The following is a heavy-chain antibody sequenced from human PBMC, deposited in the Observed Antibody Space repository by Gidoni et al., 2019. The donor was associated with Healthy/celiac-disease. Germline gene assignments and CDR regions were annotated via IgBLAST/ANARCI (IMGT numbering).Heavy chain of an antibody. J-gene: IGHJ6*02. V-gene: IGHV1-69*01. CDR3: ARDLYDYVWVSYRSSGMDV. CDR1: GGTFSSSA. CDR2: IIPIFGTA. D-gene: IGHD3-16*02. Sequence: QVQLVQSGAEVQKPGSSVTVSCKASGGTFSSSAISWVRQAPGQWLEWMVGIIPIFGTANYAQKCQGRVKITADESTSTAYMELSSLRSEDTAVYYCARDLYDYVWVSYRSSGMDVWGQGTTVTVSS.